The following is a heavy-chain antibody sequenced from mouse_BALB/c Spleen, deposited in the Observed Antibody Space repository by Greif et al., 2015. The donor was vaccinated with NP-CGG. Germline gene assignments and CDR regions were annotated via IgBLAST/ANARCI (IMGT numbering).Heavy chain of an antibody. Sequence: VQLVESGSVLVRPGASVKLSCKASGYTFTSSWMHWAKQRPGQGLEWIGEIHPNSGNTNYNEKFKGKATLTVDTSSSTAYVDLSSLTSEDSAVYYCARDWYFDYWGQGTTLTVSS. D-gene: IGHD4-1*01. J-gene: IGHJ2*01. CDR2: IHPNSGNT. CDR1: GYTFTSSW. V-gene: IGHV1S130*01. CDR3: ARDWYFDY.